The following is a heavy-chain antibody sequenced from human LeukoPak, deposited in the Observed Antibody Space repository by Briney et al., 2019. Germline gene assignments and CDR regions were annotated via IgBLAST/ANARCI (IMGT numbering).Heavy chain of an antibody. CDR1: GGSFSGNY. CDR3: ARHQFTALAV. J-gene: IGHJ4*02. Sequence: SETLSLTCAVYGGSFSGNYWSWIRQPPGKGLEWIGEISHRGITNYNPSLKSRVTISVDTSKNQFSLKLSSVTAADTAVYYCARHQFTALAVWGQGTLVTVSS. V-gene: IGHV4-34*01. CDR2: ISHRGIT.